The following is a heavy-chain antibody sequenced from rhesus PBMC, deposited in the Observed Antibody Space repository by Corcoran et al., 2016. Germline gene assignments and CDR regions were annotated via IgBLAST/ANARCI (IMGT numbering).Heavy chain of an antibody. CDR3: ARHTVAATHFDY. CDR2: IYWNDYK. CDR1: GFSPSPCGMV. Sequence: QVTLKESGPALVKPTQTLPLTCTFSGFSPSPCGMVVGWIRQPSLKTLDWFAHIYWNDYKYYRTSLKSRLTIAKDTSKHQVVLKMTNMDPVDTATCYCARHTVAATHFDYWGQGVLVTVSS. D-gene: IGHD4-29*01. V-gene: IGHV2-1*01. J-gene: IGHJ4*01.